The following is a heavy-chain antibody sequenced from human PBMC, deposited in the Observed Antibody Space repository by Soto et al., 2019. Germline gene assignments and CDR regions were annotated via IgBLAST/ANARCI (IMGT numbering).Heavy chain of an antibody. CDR1: GFTFSSYW. D-gene: IGHD2-15*01. Sequence: GGSLRLSCAASGFTFSSYWMHWVRQAPGKGLVWVSRINSDGSSTSYADSVKGRFTISRDNAKNTLYLQMNSLRAEDTAVYYCARASDKYCSGGSCYLTYTPAFDIWGQGTMVTVSS. CDR3: ARASDKYCSGGSCYLTYTPAFDI. CDR2: INSDGSST. V-gene: IGHV3-74*01. J-gene: IGHJ3*02.